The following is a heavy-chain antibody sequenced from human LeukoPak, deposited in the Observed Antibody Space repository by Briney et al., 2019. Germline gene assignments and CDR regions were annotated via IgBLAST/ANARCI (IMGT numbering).Heavy chain of an antibody. CDR3: ARGLSFDWLRFDP. V-gene: IGHV4-61*01. CDR2: IYYSGST. D-gene: IGHD3-9*01. J-gene: IGHJ5*02. Sequence: SETLSLTCTVSGGSISSSNYYWSWIRQPPGKGLEWIGYIYYSGSTNYNPSLKSRVTISVDTSKNQFSLKLSSVTAADTAVYYCARGLSFDWLRFDPWGQGTLVTVSS. CDR1: GGSISSSNYY.